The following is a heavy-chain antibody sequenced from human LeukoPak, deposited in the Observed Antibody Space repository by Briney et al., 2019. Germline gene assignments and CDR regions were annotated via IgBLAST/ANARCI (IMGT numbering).Heavy chain of an antibody. Sequence: GGSLRLSCSASGFTFSSYAMHWVRQAPGKGLEYVSAISSNGGSTYYADSVKGRFTISRDNSKNTLYLQMSSLRAEDTAVYYCVKDVSSSWYLGDLWGYWGQGTLVTVSS. CDR3: VKDVSSSWYLGDLWGY. V-gene: IGHV3-64D*06. D-gene: IGHD6-13*01. J-gene: IGHJ4*02. CDR1: GFTFSSYA. CDR2: ISSNGGST.